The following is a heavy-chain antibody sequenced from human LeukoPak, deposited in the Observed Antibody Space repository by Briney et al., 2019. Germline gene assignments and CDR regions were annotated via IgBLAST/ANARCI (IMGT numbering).Heavy chain of an antibody. V-gene: IGHV5-51*01. CDR1: GYSFTSYW. CDR2: IYPGDSDT. CDR3: ARPREEGTAMGLRAFDI. Sequence: GESLKISCKGSGYSFTSYWIGWVRQMPGKGLEWMGIIYPGDSDTRYSPSFRGQVTISADKSISTAYLQWSSLKASDTAMYYCARPREEGTAMGLRAFDIWGQGTMVTVSS. J-gene: IGHJ3*02. D-gene: IGHD5-18*01.